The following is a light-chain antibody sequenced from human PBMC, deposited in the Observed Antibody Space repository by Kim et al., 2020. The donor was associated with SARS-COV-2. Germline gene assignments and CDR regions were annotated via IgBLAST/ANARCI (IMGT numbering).Light chain of an antibody. Sequence: SYELTQPPSVSVAPGKTARNTCGGNNIGSKSVHWYQQKPGQAPVLVIYYDSDRPSGIPERFSGSNSGNTATLTIRRVDAGDEADYYCQVWDSSSDHRVFGGGTQLTVL. CDR1: NIGSKS. J-gene: IGLJ3*02. CDR2: YDS. CDR3: QVWDSSSDHRV. V-gene: IGLV3-21*04.